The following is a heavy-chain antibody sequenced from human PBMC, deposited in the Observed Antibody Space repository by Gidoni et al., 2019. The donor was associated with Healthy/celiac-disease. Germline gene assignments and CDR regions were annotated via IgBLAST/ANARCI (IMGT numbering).Heavy chain of an antibody. CDR2: SIPIVGTA. D-gene: IGHD3-22*01. Sequence: QVQLVQSGAEVKHPRSSVKVSCKASVVSFCSYAIRWGRQAAGQGLEWLGGSIPIVGTANYAQKLQGRVTSTADESTSTEYMELSSLRSEDTAVYYCARDIIEDDSSGYSDYWGQGTLVTVSS. CDR1: VVSFCSYA. J-gene: IGHJ4*02. CDR3: ARDIIEDDSSGYSDY. V-gene: IGHV1-69*01.